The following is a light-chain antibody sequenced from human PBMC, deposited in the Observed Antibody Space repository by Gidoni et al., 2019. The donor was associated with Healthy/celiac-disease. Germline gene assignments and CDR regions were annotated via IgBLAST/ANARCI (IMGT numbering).Light chain of an antibody. CDR3: SSYTSSSTFV. V-gene: IGLV2-18*02. CDR1: SSDVGSYNR. CDR2: EVS. Sequence: QSALTQPPSVSGSPGQSVTISCTGTSSDVGSYNRVSWYQQPPGTAPKLMIYEVSNRPSRVPDRFSGSKSGNTASLTISGLQAEDEADYYCSSYTSSSTFVFGGGTKLTVL. J-gene: IGLJ2*01.